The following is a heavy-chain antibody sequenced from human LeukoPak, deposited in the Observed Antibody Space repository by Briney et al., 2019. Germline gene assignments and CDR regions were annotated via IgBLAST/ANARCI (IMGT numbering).Heavy chain of an antibody. CDR3: ARSAFGGGAHCLDY. V-gene: IGHV3-48*03. Sequence: GGSLRLSCAASGFTFSTYEMIWVRQAPGKGLEWVSYISTGGSTIYYADSVKGRFTISRDNAKNSLYLQMNSLRADDTAAYYCARSAFGGGAHCLDYWGQGALVTVSS. J-gene: IGHJ4*02. D-gene: IGHD3-10*01. CDR1: GFTFSTYE. CDR2: ISTGGSTI.